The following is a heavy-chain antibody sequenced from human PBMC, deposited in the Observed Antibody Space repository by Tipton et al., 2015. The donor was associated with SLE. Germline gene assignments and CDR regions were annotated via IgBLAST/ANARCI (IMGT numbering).Heavy chain of an antibody. CDR1: GFTFTNYE. J-gene: IGHJ4*02. V-gene: IGHV3-48*03. CDR2: ISSSFTTI. Sequence: SLRLSCAASGFTFTNYEMNWVRQAPGKGLEWVSYISSSFTTIYYADSVKGRFTVSRGNVKNSLHLQMTSLTAEDTAVYYCARNLAVTGASHFDYWGLGTLVTVSS. D-gene: IGHD2-21*02. CDR3: ARNLAVTGASHFDY.